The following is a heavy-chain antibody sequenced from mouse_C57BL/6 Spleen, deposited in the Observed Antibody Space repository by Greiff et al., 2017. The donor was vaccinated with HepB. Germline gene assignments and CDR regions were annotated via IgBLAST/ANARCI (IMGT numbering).Heavy chain of an antibody. Sequence: VQLQQSGPELVKPGASVKISCKASGYAFSSSWMNWVKQRPGKGLEWIGRIYPGDGDTNYNGKFKGKATLTADKSSSTAYMQLSSLTSEDSAVYSCARWARNLEIGYFDVWGTGTTVTVSS. CDR2: IYPGDGDT. J-gene: IGHJ1*03. D-gene: IGHD3-1*01. V-gene: IGHV1-82*01. CDR1: GYAFSSSW. CDR3: ARWARNLEIGYFDV.